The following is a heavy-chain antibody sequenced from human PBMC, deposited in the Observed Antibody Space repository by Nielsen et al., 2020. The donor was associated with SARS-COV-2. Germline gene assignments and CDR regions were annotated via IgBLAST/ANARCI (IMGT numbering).Heavy chain of an antibody. V-gene: IGHV3-30*03. Sequence: GESLKISCAASGFTFSSYGMHWVRQAPGKGLEWVAVISYDGSNKYYADSVKGRFTISRDNSKNTLYLQMNSLGAEDTAVYYCAGTGRNMVNYYGMDVWGQGTTVTVSS. CDR1: GFTFSSYG. CDR2: ISYDGSNK. CDR3: AGTGRNMVNYYGMDV. D-gene: IGHD5-18*01. J-gene: IGHJ6*02.